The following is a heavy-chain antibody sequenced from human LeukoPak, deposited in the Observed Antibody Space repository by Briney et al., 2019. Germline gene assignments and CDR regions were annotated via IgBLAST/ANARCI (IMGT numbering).Heavy chain of an antibody. CDR2: TSGDGGSA. CDR1: GFTFDDSA. CDR3: AKDLSRGDSVMDY. J-gene: IGHJ4*02. V-gene: IGHV3-43*02. Sequence: PGGSLRLSCAASGFTFDDSAMHWVRQAPGKGLEWVSLTSGDGGSAYYADSVKGRFTISRDNSKNSLYLQMNSLRTEDTALYYCAKDLSRGDSVMDYWGQGTLVTVSS. D-gene: IGHD4-17*01.